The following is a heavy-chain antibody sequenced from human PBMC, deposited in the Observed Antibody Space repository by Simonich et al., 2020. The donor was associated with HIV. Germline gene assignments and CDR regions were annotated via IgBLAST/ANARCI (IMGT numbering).Heavy chain of an antibody. CDR3: ARDPSDYFDTSGYYHGHFDY. CDR2: IGSTSTST. V-gene: IGHV3-21*01. D-gene: IGHD3-22*01. CDR1: GFTFSTYS. J-gene: IGHJ4*02. Sequence: EVQLVESGGGLVKPGGSLRLSCAASGFTFSTYSMNWVRRAPGKGLEWVTSIGSTSTSTYSAASVNGRFTISRDNAKNALYLQMNSLRAEDTAVYYCARDPSDYFDTSGYYHGHFDYWGQGTLVTVSS.